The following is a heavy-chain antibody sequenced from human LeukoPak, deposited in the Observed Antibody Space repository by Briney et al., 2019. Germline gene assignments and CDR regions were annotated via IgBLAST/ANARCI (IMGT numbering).Heavy chain of an antibody. V-gene: IGHV4-39*01. CDR2: VYYSGSS. CDR1: GGSIRSSSYY. Sequence: PSETLSLTCTVSGGSIRSSSYYWGRIRQPPGKGLEWIGNVYYSGSSYCNPSLKSRVTISVYSSKNQFSLKLTSVTAADMAIYYCATRSYFYHHMDVWGKGTTVTVSS. J-gene: IGHJ6*03. CDR3: ATRSYFYHHMDV.